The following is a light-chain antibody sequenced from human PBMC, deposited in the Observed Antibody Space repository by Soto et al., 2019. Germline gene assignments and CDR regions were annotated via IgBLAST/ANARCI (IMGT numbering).Light chain of an antibody. CDR2: DAS. CDR3: QQYGSATFT. J-gene: IGKJ3*01. CDR1: QTVSSNY. V-gene: IGKV3-20*01. Sequence: EIVLTQSPATLSLSPGERATLSCRASQTVSSNYLAWYQQKHGQTPRXIIYDASSRETGIPDRISGSGAGTEFTLTISRLEPEDVEVDYCQQYGSATFTFGPGTKVDIK.